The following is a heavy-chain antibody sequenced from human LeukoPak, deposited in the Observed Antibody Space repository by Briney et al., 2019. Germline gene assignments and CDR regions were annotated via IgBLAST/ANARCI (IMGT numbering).Heavy chain of an antibody. V-gene: IGHV1-46*01. CDR1: GYTFANYY. CDR2: INPSGGST. CDR3: ARESRYYYGSGSYRFDY. D-gene: IGHD3-10*01. J-gene: IGHJ4*02. Sequence: ASVKVSCKASGYTFANYYIHWVRQAPEEGLEWMGIINPSGGSTSYAQKFQGRVTMTRDTSTSTVYMELSSLRSEDTAVYYCARESRYYYGSGSYRFDYWGQGTLVTVSS.